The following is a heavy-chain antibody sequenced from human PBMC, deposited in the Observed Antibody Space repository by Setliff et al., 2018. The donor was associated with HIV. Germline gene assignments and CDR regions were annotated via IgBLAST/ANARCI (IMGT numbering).Heavy chain of an antibody. CDR2: FDSTGSP. D-gene: IGHD2-15*01. CDR1: GDSVSSSPYY. CDR3: AGDYAGSGRPFDY. Sequence: PSETLSLTCSVSGDSVSSSPYYWSWIRQPAGKGLEWIGRFDSTGSPDYNPSLKSRVTISIDTSKSHFSLKLSSVTAADTAVYFCAGDYAGSGRPFDYWGQGTLVTVSS. J-gene: IGHJ4*02. V-gene: IGHV4-61*02.